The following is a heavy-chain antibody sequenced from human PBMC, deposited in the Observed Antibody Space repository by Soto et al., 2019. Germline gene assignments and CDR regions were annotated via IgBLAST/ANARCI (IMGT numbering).Heavy chain of an antibody. Sequence: SETLSLTCTVSGGSISSYYWSWIRQPPGKGLEWIGSIYYSGSTYYNPSLKSRVTISVDTSKNQFSLKLSSVTAADTAVYYCARSFIVVVPAAMPVTRWFDPWGQGTLVTVSS. D-gene: IGHD2-2*01. CDR3: ARSFIVVVPAAMPVTRWFDP. CDR2: IYYSGST. CDR1: GGSISSYY. V-gene: IGHV4-59*05. J-gene: IGHJ5*02.